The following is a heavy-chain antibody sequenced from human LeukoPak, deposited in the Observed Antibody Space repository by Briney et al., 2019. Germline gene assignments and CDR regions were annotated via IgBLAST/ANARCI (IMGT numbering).Heavy chain of an antibody. CDR3: ARDFGSGWYGIMGY. Sequence: SETLSLTCTVSGGSIGSYYWSWIRQPPGKGLEWIGYIYYSGSTNYNPSLKSRVTISVDTSKNQFSLKLSSVTAADTAVYYCARDFGSGWYGIMGYWGQGTLVTVSS. J-gene: IGHJ4*02. CDR1: GGSIGSYY. CDR2: IYYSGST. V-gene: IGHV4-59*01. D-gene: IGHD6-19*01.